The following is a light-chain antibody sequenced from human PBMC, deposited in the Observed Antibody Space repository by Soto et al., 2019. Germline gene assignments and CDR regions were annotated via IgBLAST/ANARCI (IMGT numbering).Light chain of an antibody. V-gene: IGKV1-33*01. CDR1: QVITNY. CDR2: DIS. CDR3: QQYENLPYT. Sequence: DIQLTQSASFLSASVGDRVTITCQASQVITNYLNWYQQKPGRAPKLLIYDISTLEIGVPSRFGGSGSGTHFTFTITGLQPEDIATYYCQQYENLPYTFGQGTKLEI. J-gene: IGKJ2*01.